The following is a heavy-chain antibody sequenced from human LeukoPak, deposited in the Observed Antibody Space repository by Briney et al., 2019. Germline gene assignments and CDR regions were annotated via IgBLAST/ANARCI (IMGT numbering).Heavy chain of an antibody. V-gene: IGHV3-30*18. Sequence: GGSLRLSCAASGFTFSSYGMHWVRQAPGKGLEGVAVISYDGSNKYYADSVEGRFTISRDNSKNTLYLQMNSLRAEDTAVYYCAKDAVRGVMRYYFDYWGQGTLVTVSS. D-gene: IGHD3-10*01. CDR1: GFTFSSYG. CDR2: ISYDGSNK. CDR3: AKDAVRGVMRYYFDY. J-gene: IGHJ4*02.